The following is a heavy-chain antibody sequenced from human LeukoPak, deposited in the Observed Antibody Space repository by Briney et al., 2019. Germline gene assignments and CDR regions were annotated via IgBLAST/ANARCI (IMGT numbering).Heavy chain of an antibody. CDR2: ISGSGGST. CDR1: GFTFSSYA. CDR3: AKDVITFGGSMYYFDY. J-gene: IGHJ4*02. D-gene: IGHD3-16*01. V-gene: IGHV3-23*01. Sequence: PGGSLRLSCAASGFTFSSYAMSWVRQAPGKGLEWVSAISGSGGSTYYADSVKGRFTISRDNSKNTLYLQMNGLRAEDTAVYYCAKDVITFGGSMYYFDYWGQGTLVTVSS.